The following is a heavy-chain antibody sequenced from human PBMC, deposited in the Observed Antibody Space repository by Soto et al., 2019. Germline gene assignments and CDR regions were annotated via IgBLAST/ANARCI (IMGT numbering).Heavy chain of an antibody. CDR1: GFAFDTYA. Sequence: EVQMLESGGGLVQPGGSLRLSCAASGFAFDTYAMSWVRQAPGKGLEWVSTITTSGGTTYYADSVQGRFTIARDNSQSTLYLQMSGLRVEATAVYFCAKNPFQFGVVPFTRFDPWGQGTLVTVSS. CDR2: ITTSGGTT. CDR3: AKNPFQFGVVPFTRFDP. D-gene: IGHD3-3*01. V-gene: IGHV3-23*01. J-gene: IGHJ5*02.